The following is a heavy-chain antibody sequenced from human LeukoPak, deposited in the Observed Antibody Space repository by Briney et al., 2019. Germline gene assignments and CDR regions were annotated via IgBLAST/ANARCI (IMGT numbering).Heavy chain of an antibody. J-gene: IGHJ4*02. CDR1: GFTFDRYT. D-gene: IGHD3-10*02. CDR3: AKELDTMFFDY. Sequence: GGSLRLSCATSGFTFDRYTIHWVRQAPGKGLEWVSLAGWAGGTTYYSDSVRGRFTISRDSGKNSVYLQMNSLTTDDTAFYFCAKELDTMFFDYWGQGALVTVSS. V-gene: IGHV3-43*01. CDR2: AGWAGGTT.